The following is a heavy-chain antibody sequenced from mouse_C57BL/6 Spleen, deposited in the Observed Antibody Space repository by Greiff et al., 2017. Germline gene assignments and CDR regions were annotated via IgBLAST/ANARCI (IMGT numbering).Heavy chain of an antibody. CDR3: ARYYDYDVWYFDV. D-gene: IGHD2-4*01. CDR2: IYPGSGST. Sequence: VQLQQPGAELVKPGASVKMSCKASGYTFTSYWITWVKQRPGQGLEWIGDIYPGSGSTNYNEKFKSKATLTVDTSSSTAYMQLSSLTSEDSAVXYCARYYDYDVWYFDVWGTGTTVTVSS. V-gene: IGHV1-55*01. CDR1: GYTFTSYW. J-gene: IGHJ1*03.